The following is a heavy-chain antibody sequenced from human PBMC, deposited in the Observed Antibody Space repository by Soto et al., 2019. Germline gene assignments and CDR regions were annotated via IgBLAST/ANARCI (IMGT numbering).Heavy chain of an antibody. J-gene: IGHJ4*02. CDR1: GFTFNDAW. D-gene: IGHD3-16*02. V-gene: IGHV3-15*07. CDR3: MTYRQYRPAY. Sequence: EVQLVESGGGLLKRGGSLRLSCAGSGFTFNDAWMNWVRQAPGKGLEWVGRIKSESDGGTTAYAAPVKGRFTISRDDSKNTVYLQMNSLRTEDTALYYCMTYRQYRPAYWGQGTQVTVSS. CDR2: IKSESDGGTT.